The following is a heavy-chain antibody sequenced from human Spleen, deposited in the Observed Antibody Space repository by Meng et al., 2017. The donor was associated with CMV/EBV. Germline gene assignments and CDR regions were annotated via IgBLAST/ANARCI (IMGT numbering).Heavy chain of an antibody. V-gene: IGHV4-59*01. CDR2: IYYSGST. Sequence: CTVSGGSISSYYWSWIRQPPGKGLEWIGYIYYSGSTNYNPSLKSRDTISVDTSKNQFSLKLSSVTAADTAVYYCAKDAHAYCSSTSCYVFLGDGMDVWGQGTTVTVSS. CDR3: AKDAHAYCSSTSCYVFLGDGMDV. J-gene: IGHJ6*02. CDR1: GGSISSYY. D-gene: IGHD2-2*01.